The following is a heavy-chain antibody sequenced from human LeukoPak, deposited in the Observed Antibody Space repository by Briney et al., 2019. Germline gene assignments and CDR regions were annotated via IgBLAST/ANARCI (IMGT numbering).Heavy chain of an antibody. J-gene: IGHJ4*02. CDR1: GFTFSSHS. Sequence: GGSLRLSCEVSGFTFSSHSMNWVCQAPGKGLEWVSYISSGSGTIYYADSVKGRFTIARDGAKNSLYLQMSSLRDEDTAVYYCAREAIKDYWGQGTLVTVSS. CDR2: ISSGSGTI. V-gene: IGHV3-48*02. CDR3: AREAIKDY.